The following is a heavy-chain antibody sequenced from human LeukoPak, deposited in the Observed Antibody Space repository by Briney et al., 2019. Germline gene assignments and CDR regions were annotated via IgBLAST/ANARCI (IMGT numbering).Heavy chain of an antibody. V-gene: IGHV4-59*01. Sequence: PSETLSLTCTVSGGSISSYNWNWIRQPPGKGLEWIGYIYYSGSTDYNPSLKSRVTISVDMSKSQFSLNLRSVTAADTAVYYCARAAAGVIQYFDQWGQGTLITVSS. D-gene: IGHD3-10*01. CDR3: ARAAAGVIQYFDQ. CDR1: GGSISSYN. J-gene: IGHJ4*02. CDR2: IYYSGST.